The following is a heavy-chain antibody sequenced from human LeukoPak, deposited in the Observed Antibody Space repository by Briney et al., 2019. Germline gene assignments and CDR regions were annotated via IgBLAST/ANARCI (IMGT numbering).Heavy chain of an antibody. CDR3: AKYPHYDFWSGYYYGMDV. V-gene: IGHV3-21*04. D-gene: IGHD3-3*01. CDR1: GFTFSSYS. CDR2: ISSSSSYI. Sequence: PGGSLRLSCAASGFTFSSYSMNWVRQAPGKGLEWVSSISSSSSYIYYADSVKGRFTISRDNAKNSLYLQMNSLRAEDTAVYYCAKYPHYDFWSGYYYGMDVWGQGTTVTVSS. J-gene: IGHJ6*02.